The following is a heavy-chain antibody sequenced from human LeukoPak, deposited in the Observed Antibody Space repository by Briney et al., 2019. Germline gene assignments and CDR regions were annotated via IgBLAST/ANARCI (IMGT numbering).Heavy chain of an antibody. CDR3: ARAKAVGAAFFDY. CDR2: IKQDGSVK. CDR1: GFTFSNYW. J-gene: IGHJ4*02. D-gene: IGHD1-26*01. V-gene: IGHV3-7*01. Sequence: GGSLRLSCAASGFTFSNYWMSWVRQTPGKGLEWVANIKQDGSVKYYVDSVKGRFTISRDNAENSLYLQMNSLRAEDTAVYYCARAKAVGAAFFDYWGQGTLVTVSS.